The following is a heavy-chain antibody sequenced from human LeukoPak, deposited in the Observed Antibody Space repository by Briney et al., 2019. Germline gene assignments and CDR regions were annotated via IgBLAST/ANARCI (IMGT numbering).Heavy chain of an antibody. CDR1: GFTFSSYA. CDR3: ARRLYCSSTSCYRFAHFDY. D-gene: IGHD2-2*01. V-gene: IGHV3-30-3*01. Sequence: GGSLRLSCAASGFTFSSYAMHWVRQAPGKGLEWVAVISYDGSNKYYADSVKGRFTISRDNSKNTLYLQMNSLRAEDTAVYYCARRLYCSSTSCYRFAHFDYWGQGTLVTVSS. J-gene: IGHJ4*02. CDR2: ISYDGSNK.